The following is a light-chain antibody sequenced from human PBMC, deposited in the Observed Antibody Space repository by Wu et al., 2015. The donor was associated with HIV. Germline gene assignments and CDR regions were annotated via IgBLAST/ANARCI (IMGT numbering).Light chain of an antibody. CDR1: PGVGNF. V-gene: IGKV3-11*01. Sequence: EIVLTQSPVTLSLSPGERATLSCRASPGVGNFLAWYQQRDGQSPRLLIYAASKRAAGIPARFSGSGSWADFTLTISSLQTEDFATYYCQQSYSTPYTFGQGTKLEI. J-gene: IGKJ2*01. CDR2: AAS. CDR3: QQSYSTPYT.